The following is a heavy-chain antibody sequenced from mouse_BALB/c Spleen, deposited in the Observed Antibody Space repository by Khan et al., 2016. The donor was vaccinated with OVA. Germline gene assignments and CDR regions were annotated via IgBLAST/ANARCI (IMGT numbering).Heavy chain of an antibody. J-gene: IGHJ3*01. Sequence: QVQLKESGPGLVAPSQSLSITCTVSGFSLTSYGVYWVRQPPGKGLEWLGVIWAGGSTNYNSALMSRLSISKDNSKSQVFLKMNSLQTDDTAMYYCDRAYGLWFAYWGQGTLVTVSA. V-gene: IGHV2-9*02. CDR1: GFSLTSYG. CDR2: IWAGGST. CDR3: DRAYGLWFAY. D-gene: IGHD1-1*02.